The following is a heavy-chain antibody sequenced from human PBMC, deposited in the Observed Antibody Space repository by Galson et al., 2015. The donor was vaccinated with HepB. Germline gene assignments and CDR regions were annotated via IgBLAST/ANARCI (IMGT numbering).Heavy chain of an antibody. V-gene: IGHV3-30*14. D-gene: IGHD1-1*01. J-gene: IGHJ4*02. CDR1: GFMSDTYA. Sequence: SLRLSCAASGFMSDTYAMHWVRQAPGKGLEWVAIISYDESQKYYADSVKGRFTISRDNSKNTLFLHMKNLRLDDTAVYYCAREERRGASYYLDSWGQGTLVTVSA. CDR2: ISYDESQK. CDR3: AREERRGASYYLDS.